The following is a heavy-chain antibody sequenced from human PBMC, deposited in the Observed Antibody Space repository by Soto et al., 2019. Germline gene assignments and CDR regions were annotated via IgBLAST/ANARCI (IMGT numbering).Heavy chain of an antibody. CDR3: ARDYDFQH. D-gene: IGHD3-16*01. CDR1: GFTFSSYA. CDR2: ISYDGSNK. J-gene: IGHJ1*01. Sequence: AGGSLRLSCAASGFTFSSYAMHWVRQAPGKGLEWVAVISYDGSNKYYADSVKGRFTISRDNSKNTLYLQMNSLRAEDTAVYYCARDYDFQHWGQGTLVTVSS. V-gene: IGHV3-30-3*01.